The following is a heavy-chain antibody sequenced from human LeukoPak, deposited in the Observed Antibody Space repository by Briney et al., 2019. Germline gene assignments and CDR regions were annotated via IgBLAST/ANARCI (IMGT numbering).Heavy chain of an antibody. Sequence: NASETLSLTCTVSGGSISSGSYSWSGSRQHPVKGLEWMGYIYYSGSTYYNPSLKSRLTISVDTSKNQFSLKLSSVTAADTAVYYCARESITMLRGVDITNYYYGIDVWGQGTTVTVSS. D-gene: IGHD3-10*01. CDR1: GGSISSGSYS. V-gene: IGHV4-31*03. CDR2: IYYSGST. J-gene: IGHJ6*02. CDR3: ARESITMLRGVDITNYYYGIDV.